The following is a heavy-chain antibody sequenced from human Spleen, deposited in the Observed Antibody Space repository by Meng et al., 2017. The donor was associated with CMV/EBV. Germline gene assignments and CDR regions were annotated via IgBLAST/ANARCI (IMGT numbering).Heavy chain of an antibody. D-gene: IGHD3-9*01. V-gene: IGHV3-23*03. CDR1: GINFSDYY. J-gene: IGHJ4*02. CDR3: AKGGLTVAGYFDY. CDR2: FYSGGTTT. Sequence: GGSLRLSCAASGINFSDYYMSWIRQAPGKGLEWVSVFYSGGTTTYYADSVKGRFTISRDNSKNTLYLQMNSLRAEDTAVYYCAKGGLTVAGYFDYWGQGTLVTVSS.